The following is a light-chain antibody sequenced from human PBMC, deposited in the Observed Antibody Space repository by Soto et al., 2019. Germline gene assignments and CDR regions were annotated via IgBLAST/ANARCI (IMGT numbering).Light chain of an antibody. CDR3: MSYTTSIIYV. Sequence: QSALTQPASVSGSPGQSITISCAGTSSDVGFYNHVSWYQQHPGKAPKLMISDVTNRPSGVSDRFSGSKSGNTASLTISGLQTEDEADYYCMSYTTSIIYVFGTGTKVTVL. V-gene: IGLV2-14*01. CDR1: SSDVGFYNH. CDR2: DVT. J-gene: IGLJ1*01.